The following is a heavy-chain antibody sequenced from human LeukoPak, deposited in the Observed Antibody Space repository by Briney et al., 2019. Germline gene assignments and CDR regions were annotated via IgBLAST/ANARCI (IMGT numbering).Heavy chain of an antibody. CDR3: ARVLGEGVPAAEYYYYYGMDV. D-gene: IGHD2-2*01. CDR2: IYHSGST. Sequence: KASETLSLTCAVSGGSISSSNWWSWVRQPPGKGPEWIGEIYHSGSTNYNPSLKSRVTISVDKSKNQFSLKLSSVTAADTAVYYCARVLGEGVPAAEYYYYYGMDVWGQGTTVTVSS. CDR1: GGSISSSNW. V-gene: IGHV4-4*02. J-gene: IGHJ6*02.